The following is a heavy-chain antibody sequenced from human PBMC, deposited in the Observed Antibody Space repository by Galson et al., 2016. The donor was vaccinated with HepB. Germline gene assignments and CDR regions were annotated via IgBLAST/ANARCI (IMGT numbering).Heavy chain of an antibody. Sequence: SVKVSCKAFGYTFRTYYMHWVRQAPGQGLEWMGIINPSGGKTKYAQRFQGRVTMTSDTSTNTLYMELSSLRSDDTAVYYCARETGKLTTVTTVTSLWYFDLWGRCTLVTVSS. J-gene: IGHJ2*01. CDR1: GYTFRTYY. CDR2: INPSGGKT. D-gene: IGHD4-17*01. CDR3: ARETGKLTTVTTVTSLWYFDL. V-gene: IGHV1-46*01.